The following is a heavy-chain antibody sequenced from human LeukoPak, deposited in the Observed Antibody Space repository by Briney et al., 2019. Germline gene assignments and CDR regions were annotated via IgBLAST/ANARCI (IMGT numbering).Heavy chain of an antibody. CDR1: GYTFTGYY. CDR3: ARVRYNWNYGDY. D-gene: IGHD1-7*01. J-gene: IGHJ4*02. V-gene: IGHV1-2*02. CDR2: INPNSGGT. Sequence: ASVKVSCKASGYTFTGYYMHWVRQAPGQGLEWMGWINPNSGGTNYAQKFQGRVTMTRDTSISTAYMELSRLRSDDTAVYYCARVRYNWNYGDYWGQGTLVTVSS.